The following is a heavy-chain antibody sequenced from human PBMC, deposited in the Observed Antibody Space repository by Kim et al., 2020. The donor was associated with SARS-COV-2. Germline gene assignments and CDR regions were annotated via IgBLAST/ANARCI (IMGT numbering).Heavy chain of an antibody. V-gene: IGHV3-30*18. J-gene: IGHJ4*02. D-gene: IGHD1-26*01. CDR3: AKDSRNYYETNGFRGIMGD. CDR1: GFSFNNYG. Sequence: GGSLRLSCAASGFSFNNYGMHWVRQAPGKGLEWVAFISFDGGNKNYGDSVRGRFNISRDNSKNTLFVQMNSLRAEDTAVYYCAKDSRNYYETNGFRGIMGDWGQGTLLTVSS. CDR2: ISFDGGNK.